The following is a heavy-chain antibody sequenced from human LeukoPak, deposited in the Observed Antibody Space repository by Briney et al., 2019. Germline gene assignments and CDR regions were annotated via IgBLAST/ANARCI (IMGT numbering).Heavy chain of an antibody. J-gene: IGHJ4*02. CDR2: FYPGDSDT. CDR3: ARAPTSVSNPYFFDY. D-gene: IGHD4-17*01. CDR1: GYSFSTYW. V-gene: IGHV5-51*01. Sequence: GESPTISCKGSGYSFSTYWIGWVRQMSGKGLEWMGIFYPGDSDTRYSPSFQGQVTISVDKSISTAFLHWSSLKASDTATYYCARAPTSVSNPYFFDYWGREAWSPSPQ.